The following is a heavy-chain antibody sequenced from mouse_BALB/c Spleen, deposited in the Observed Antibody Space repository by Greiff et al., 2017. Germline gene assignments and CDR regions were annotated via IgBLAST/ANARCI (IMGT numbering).Heavy chain of an antibody. J-gene: IGHJ2*01. D-gene: IGHD1-1*01. CDR3: TRERDYDGSSLFDY. Sequence: EVQLVESGGGLVKPGGSLKLSCAASGFTFSSYTMSWVRQTPEKRLEWVATISSGGSYTYYPDSVKGRFTISRDNAKNTLYLQMSSLKSEDTAMYNCTRERDYDGSSLFDYWGEGTTLTVSS. V-gene: IGHV5-6-4*01. CDR2: ISSGGSYT. CDR1: GFTFSSYT.